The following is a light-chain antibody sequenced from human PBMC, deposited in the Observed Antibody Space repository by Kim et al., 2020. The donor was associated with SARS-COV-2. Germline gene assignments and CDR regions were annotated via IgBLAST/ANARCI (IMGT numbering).Light chain of an antibody. CDR1: NIGSKS. V-gene: IGLV3-21*04. CDR2: YDS. CDR3: QVWDSSSDRVV. J-gene: IGLJ2*01. Sequence: SYELTQPPSVSVAPGMTARITCGGNNIGSKSVHWYQQKPGQAPVLVIYYDSDRPSGIPERFSGSNSGNTATLTISRVEAGDEADYYCQVWDSSSDRVVFGGGTQLTVL.